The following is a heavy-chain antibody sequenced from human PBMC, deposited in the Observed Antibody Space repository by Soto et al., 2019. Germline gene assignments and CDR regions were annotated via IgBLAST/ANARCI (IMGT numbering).Heavy chain of an antibody. CDR2: IYYSGST. CDR1: CGAISSGGYY. CDR3: ARELNYRWRYFDY. D-gene: IGHD4-4*01. V-gene: IGHV4-31*03. J-gene: IGHJ4*02. Sequence: QVQLQESGPGLVKPSQTLSLTGTVSCGAISSGGYYWSWIRQHPGKGLEWIGYIYYSGSTYYNPYLKSRVTISVDTSKNQFSLKLSSVTAADTAVYYCARELNYRWRYFDYWGQGTLVTVSS.